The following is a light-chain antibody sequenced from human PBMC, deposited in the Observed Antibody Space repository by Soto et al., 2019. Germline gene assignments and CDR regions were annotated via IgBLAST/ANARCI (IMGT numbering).Light chain of an antibody. CDR1: QSVNSN. V-gene: IGKV3D-15*01. CDR3: QQYNNWPKT. Sequence: EITVTQSPATLSMSPGERATLSCRASQSVNSNLAWYQQKPGQAPRLLIYAAATRATGIPARFSASGSGKEFTLTISSLQSEDFAIYYCQQYNNWPKTFGQGSKVEIK. CDR2: AAA. J-gene: IGKJ1*01.